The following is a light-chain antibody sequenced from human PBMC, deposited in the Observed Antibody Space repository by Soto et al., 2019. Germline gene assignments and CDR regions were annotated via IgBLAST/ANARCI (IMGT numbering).Light chain of an antibody. CDR1: QSISSY. J-gene: IGKJ2*01. CDR3: QQSYSTPMYT. Sequence: DIQMTPSPSSLSASVGDRVTITCRASQSISSYLNWYEQKPGKAPKLLIYAASSLQSGVPSRFSGSGAGTDFTLTISSRQPDDFATYYCQQSYSTPMYTFGQGNNLEIK. CDR2: AAS. V-gene: IGKV1-39*01.